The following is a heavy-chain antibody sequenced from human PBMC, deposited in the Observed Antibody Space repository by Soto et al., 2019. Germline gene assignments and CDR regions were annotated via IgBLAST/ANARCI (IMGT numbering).Heavy chain of an antibody. J-gene: IGHJ5*02. CDR2: IYHSGST. Sequence: SETLSLTCAVSGGSISSSNWWSWVRQPPGKGLEWIGEIYHSGSTNYDPSLKSRVTISVDKSKNQFSLKLSSVTAADTAVYYCAGSSSWSSTNWFDPWGQGTLVTVSS. CDR1: GGSISSSNW. CDR3: AGSSSWSSTNWFDP. D-gene: IGHD6-13*01. V-gene: IGHV4-4*02.